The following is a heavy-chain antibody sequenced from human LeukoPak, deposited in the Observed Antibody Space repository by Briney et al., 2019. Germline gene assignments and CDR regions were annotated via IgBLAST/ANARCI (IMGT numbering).Heavy chain of an antibody. J-gene: IGHJ4*02. CDR2: ISGSGGST. V-gene: IGHV3-23*01. Sequence: PGGSLRLSCAASGFTFSSYAMSWVRQAPGKGLEWVSAISGSGGSTYYADSVKGRFTISRDNSKNTLYLQMNSLRAEDTAVYYCARGSQWELLHFDYWGQGTLVTVSS. CDR3: ARGSQWELLHFDY. D-gene: IGHD1-26*01. CDR1: GFTFSSYA.